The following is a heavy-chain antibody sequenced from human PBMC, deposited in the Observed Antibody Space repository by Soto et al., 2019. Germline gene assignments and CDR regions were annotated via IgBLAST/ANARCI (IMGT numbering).Heavy chain of an antibody. CDR2: IIPIFGTA. Sequence: QVQLVQSGAEVKEPGSSVKVSCKASGGTFSSYAISWVRQAPGQGLEWMGGIIPIFGTANYAQKFQGRVTITADESTSTAYMELSSLRSEDTAVYYCARGPRGSGWYPATTYWYFDLWGRGTLVTVSS. J-gene: IGHJ2*01. V-gene: IGHV1-69*01. CDR3: ARGPRGSGWYPATTYWYFDL. CDR1: GGTFSSYA. D-gene: IGHD6-19*01.